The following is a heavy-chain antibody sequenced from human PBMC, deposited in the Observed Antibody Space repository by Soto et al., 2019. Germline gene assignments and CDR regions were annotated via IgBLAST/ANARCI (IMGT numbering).Heavy chain of an antibody. Sequence: GRSLRLSCAASGFTFSNYLINWVRHVPGKGLVWVSRTHTDGSSTNYADSVKGRFTVSRDNADNTLYLQMSSLRAVETAVYYCERDNCSTSACYTVWFALWGEGTLVTVS. CDR2: THTDGSST. J-gene: IGHJ5*02. D-gene: IGHD2-2*01. CDR3: ERDNCSTSACYTVWFAL. CDR1: GFTFSNYL. V-gene: IGHV3-74*01.